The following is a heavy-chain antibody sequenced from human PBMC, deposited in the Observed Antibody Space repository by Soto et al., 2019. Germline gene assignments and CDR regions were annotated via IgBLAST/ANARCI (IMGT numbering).Heavy chain of an antibody. CDR3: ARVRSFTVDVESPPDNASDI. D-gene: IGHD4-4*01. Sequence: ASVKVSCKASGYTFNSYYMHWVRQAPGPGLEWMGIINPSGGSTSYAQKFQGRVTMTRDTSTSTVYMELSSLRSEDTAVYYCARVRSFTVDVESPPDNASDIFVQETMVTVS. V-gene: IGHV1-46*02. CDR1: GYTFNSYY. J-gene: IGHJ3*02. CDR2: INPSGGST.